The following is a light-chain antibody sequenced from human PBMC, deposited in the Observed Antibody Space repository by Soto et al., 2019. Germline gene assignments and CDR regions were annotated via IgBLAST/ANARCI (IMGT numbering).Light chain of an antibody. Sequence: QSALTQPASVSGSPGQSITISCTGTSSDVGAYNYVSWYQQHPGKAPKLMISEVTNRPSGVSDRFSGSKSGNTASLTISGLQAEDEADYYCSSFTSRCTFVFGTGTKLTVL. CDR3: SSFTSRCTFV. CDR1: SSDVGAYNY. V-gene: IGLV2-14*01. CDR2: EVT. J-gene: IGLJ1*01.